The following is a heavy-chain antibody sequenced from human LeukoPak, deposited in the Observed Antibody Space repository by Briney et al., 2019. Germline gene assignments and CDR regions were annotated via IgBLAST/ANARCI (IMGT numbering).Heavy chain of an antibody. Sequence: SSVKVSCKASGGTFSSYAISWVRQAPGQGLEWMGWISAYNGNTNYAQKLQGRVTMTTDTSTSTAYMELRSLRSDDTAVYYCARDQDCSSTSCYTYYFDYWGQGTLVTVSS. CDR3: ARDQDCSSTSCYTYYFDY. CDR2: ISAYNGNT. CDR1: GGTFSSYA. D-gene: IGHD2-2*01. J-gene: IGHJ4*02. V-gene: IGHV1-18*01.